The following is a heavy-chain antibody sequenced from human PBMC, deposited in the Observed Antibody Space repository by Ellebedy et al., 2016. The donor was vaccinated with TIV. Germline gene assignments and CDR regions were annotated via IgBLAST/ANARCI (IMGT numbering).Heavy chain of an antibody. D-gene: IGHD3-10*01. CDR1: GGSISSSSFY. CDR3: ARVRRESLWFAESQYFFDY. J-gene: IGHJ4*02. Sequence: MPSETLSLTCTVSGGSISSSSFYRGWVRQPPGKGLEWIGSIYYSGSTNYNPSLKSRVTISVDTSKNQFSLNLSSVTAADTAVYYCARVRRESLWFAESQYFFDYWGQGTLVTVSS. V-gene: IGHV4-39*07. CDR2: IYYSGST.